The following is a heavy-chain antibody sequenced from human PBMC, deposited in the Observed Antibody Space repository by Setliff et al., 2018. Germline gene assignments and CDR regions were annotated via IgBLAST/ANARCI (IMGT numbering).Heavy chain of an antibody. J-gene: IGHJ4*02. CDR1: RFSFSSYA. CDR3: AKLGVSLDSIGYYLGPFYH. V-gene: IGHV3-23*01. Sequence: GGSLRLSCVGSRFSFSSYAMTWVRQAPGKGLEWVSSVSGSGDRIFYADSVKGRFTISRDNSKNTLYLHMNSLRVEDTAVYSCAKLGVSLDSIGYYLGPFYHWGQGTLVTVSS. CDR2: VSGSGDRI. D-gene: IGHD3-22*01.